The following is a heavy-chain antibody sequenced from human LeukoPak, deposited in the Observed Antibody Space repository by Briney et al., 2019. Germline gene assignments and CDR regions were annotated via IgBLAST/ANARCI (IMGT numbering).Heavy chain of an antibody. V-gene: IGHV3-64*04. J-gene: IGHJ6*02. Sequence: GGSLRLSCSASGFTFISYAMHWVRQAPGKGLEYVSAISSNGGSTYYADSVKGRFTISRDNSKNTLYLQMNSLRAEDTAVYYCAKDRYSSGWYDYYYYGMDVWGQGTTVTVSS. CDR1: GFTFISYA. CDR3: AKDRYSSGWYDYYYYGMDV. CDR2: ISSNGGST. D-gene: IGHD6-19*01.